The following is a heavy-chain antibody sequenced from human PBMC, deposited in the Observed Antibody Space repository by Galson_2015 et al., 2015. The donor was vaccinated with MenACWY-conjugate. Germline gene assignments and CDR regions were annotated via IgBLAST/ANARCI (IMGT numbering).Heavy chain of an antibody. J-gene: IGHJ3*01. CDR2: IMPDGSET. CDR3: AREDRRDALDL. V-gene: IGHV3-7*01. CDR1: GFTFSTYW. Sequence: SLRLSCAASGFTFSTYWMTWVRQAPGKGLEWVANIMPDGSETYYVDSVKGRFTISRDDAKNSLYLQMNSLRVEDAAFYYCAREDRRDALDLWGPGTMVTVSS.